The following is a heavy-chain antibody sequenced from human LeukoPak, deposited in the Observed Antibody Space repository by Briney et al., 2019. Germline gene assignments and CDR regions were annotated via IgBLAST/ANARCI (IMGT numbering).Heavy chain of an antibody. CDR1: GGSISSYY. CDR2: IHYSGST. D-gene: IGHD4-17*01. Sequence: SETLSLTCTVSGGSISSYYWSWIRQPPGKGLEWIGYIHYSGSTNYNPSLKSRVTISVDMSKNQFSLKLSSVTAADTAVYYCAREGIYGDYRHWGQGTLVTVSS. J-gene: IGHJ4*02. CDR3: AREGIYGDYRH. V-gene: IGHV4-59*12.